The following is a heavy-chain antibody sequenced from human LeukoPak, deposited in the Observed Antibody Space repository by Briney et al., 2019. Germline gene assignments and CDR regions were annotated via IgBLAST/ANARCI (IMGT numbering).Heavy chain of an antibody. D-gene: IGHD5-24*01. Sequence: SVKVSCKAFGGTLSSYAISWVRQAPGQGLEWMGRIIPIFGTANYAQRFQGRVTITTDESTSTAYMELNSLRSEDTAVYYCARGDGYGYNWFDSWGRGTLVTVSS. CDR2: IIPIFGTA. CDR3: ARGDGYGYNWFDS. V-gene: IGHV1-69*05. CDR1: GGTLSSYA. J-gene: IGHJ5*01.